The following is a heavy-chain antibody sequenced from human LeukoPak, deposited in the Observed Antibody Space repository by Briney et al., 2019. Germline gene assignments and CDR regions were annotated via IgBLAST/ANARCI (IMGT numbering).Heavy chain of an antibody. CDR2: ISRSGGST. J-gene: IGHJ4*02. V-gene: IGHV3-23*01. CDR3: AKHIPADATAY. Sequence: GGSLRLSCAASGFTFSSYAMSWVRQAPVEGLEWVSGISRSGGSTYYADSVKGRFTSSRDNSKNTLYLHMNSLRAEDTAVYYCAKHIPADATAYWGQGTLVTVSS. CDR1: GFTFSSYA. D-gene: IGHD6-13*01.